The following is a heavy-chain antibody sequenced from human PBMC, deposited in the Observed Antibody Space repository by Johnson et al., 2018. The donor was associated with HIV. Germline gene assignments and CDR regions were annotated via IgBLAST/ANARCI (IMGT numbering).Heavy chain of an antibody. CDR1: GFTFSSYW. CDR2: INSDGSST. CDR3: ARGNLVAFDI. Sequence: VQLVESGGGLVQPGGSMRLSCAASGFTFSSYWMHWVRQAPGKGLVWVSRINSDGSSTSYADSVKGRFTISRDNAKNSLYLQMNSLRAEDTALYFCARGNLVAFDIWGQGTMVTVSS. D-gene: IGHD3-10*01. V-gene: IGHV3-74*02. J-gene: IGHJ3*02.